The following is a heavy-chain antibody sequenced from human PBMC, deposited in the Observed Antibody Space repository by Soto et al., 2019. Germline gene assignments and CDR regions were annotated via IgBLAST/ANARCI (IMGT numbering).Heavy chain of an antibody. D-gene: IGHD1-1*01. Sequence: SVPLTLTCAVYGGSVRSGSYYWRWIRQQPGKGLEWIGEMSHSGGSHFNPSLKSRVTISVDTSKNQFSLKMSSVTAADTALYYCARVERGTATTVVDAFDIWGPGTMVTVSS. CDR1: GGSVRSGSYY. J-gene: IGHJ3*02. CDR2: MSHSGGS. V-gene: IGHV4-61*01. CDR3: ARVERGTATTVVDAFDI.